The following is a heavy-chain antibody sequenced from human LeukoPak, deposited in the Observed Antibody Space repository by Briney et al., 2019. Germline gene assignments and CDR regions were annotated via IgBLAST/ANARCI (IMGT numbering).Heavy chain of an antibody. CDR1: GGSISSYSYF. J-gene: IGHJ5*01. CDR2: IYYSGST. V-gene: IGHV4-39*01. CDR3: ARRISQQLAWFDP. Sequence: PSETLSLTCTVSGGSISSYSYFWDWIRQLPGRGLEWIGTIYYSGSTYSNPSLKSRVTISVDTSKNQFSLKLGSVTAADTAVYYCARRISQQLAWFDPWGQGTTVTVSS. D-gene: IGHD6-13*01.